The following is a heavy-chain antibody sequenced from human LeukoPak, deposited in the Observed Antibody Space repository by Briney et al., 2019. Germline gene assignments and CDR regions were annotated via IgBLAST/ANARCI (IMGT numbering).Heavy chain of an antibody. D-gene: IGHD1-26*01. CDR2: ISGSGGST. J-gene: IGHJ6*02. V-gene: IGHV3-23*01. CDR3: AKGLLVGATDYYYGMDV. CDR1: GFTFSSYA. Sequence: GGSLRLSCAASGFTFSSYAMSWVRQAPGKGLEWVSAISGSGGSTYYADSVKGRFTISRDNSKNTLYLQMNSLRVEDTAVYYCAKGLLVGATDYYYGMDVWGQGTTVTVSS.